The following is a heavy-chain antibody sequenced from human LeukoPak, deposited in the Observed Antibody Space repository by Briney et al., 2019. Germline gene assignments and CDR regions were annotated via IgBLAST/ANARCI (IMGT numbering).Heavy chain of an antibody. CDR2: IYTSGST. D-gene: IGHD1-14*01. J-gene: IGHJ3*02. CDR3: ARDNPTLYGDAFDI. Sequence: SETPSLTCTVSGGSVSSYYWSWIRQAAGKGLEWIGRIYTSGSTNYNPSLKSRVTMSVDTSKNQFSLKLSSVTAADTAVYYCARDNPTLYGDAFDIWGQGTMVTVSS. V-gene: IGHV4-4*07. CDR1: GGSVSSYY.